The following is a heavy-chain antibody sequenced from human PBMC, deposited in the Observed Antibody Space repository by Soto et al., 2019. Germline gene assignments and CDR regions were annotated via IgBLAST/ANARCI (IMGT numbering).Heavy chain of an antibody. CDR3: ARRYGSAIDY. CDR2: IYYSGST. CDR1: GGTISSWY. D-gene: IGHD1-26*01. Sequence: QVQLQESGPGLVKPSETLSLTCTVSGGTISSWYWCWIRQPTGKGLEWMGYIYYSGSTNCNPSLKSRVTISVDTSKNQFSLKLSSVTAADTAVYYCARRYGSAIDYWGQGTLVTVSS. J-gene: IGHJ4*02. V-gene: IGHV4-59*08.